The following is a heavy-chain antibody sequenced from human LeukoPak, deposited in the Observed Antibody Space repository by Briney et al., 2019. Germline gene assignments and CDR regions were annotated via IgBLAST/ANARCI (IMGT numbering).Heavy chain of an antibody. J-gene: IGHJ4*02. V-gene: IGHV1-46*01. Sequence: GASVKVSCKASGYTFTSYYMHWVRQAPGQGLEWMGIINPSGGSTSYAQKFQGRVTMTRDTSTSTVYMELSSLRSEDTAVYYCASQVNVAVDYDYWGQGTLVTVSS. CDR2: INPSGGST. CDR1: GYTFTSYY. D-gene: IGHD6-19*01. CDR3: ASQVNVAVDYDY.